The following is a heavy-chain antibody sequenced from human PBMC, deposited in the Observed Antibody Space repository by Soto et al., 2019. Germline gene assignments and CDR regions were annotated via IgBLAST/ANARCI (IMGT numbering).Heavy chain of an antibody. D-gene: IGHD1-26*01. V-gene: IGHV3-48*02. J-gene: IGHJ3*02. CDR1: GFTFSSYS. CDR3: ARESSPRYSGSYGRPGDAFDI. CDR2: ISSSSTI. Sequence: GGSLRLSCAASGFTFSSYSMKWVRQAPGKGLEWVSYISSSSTIYYGGSVKGRFSISRDNAKNSLYLQMNRLRDEDTAVYYCARESSPRYSGSYGRPGDAFDIWGQGTMVTVSS.